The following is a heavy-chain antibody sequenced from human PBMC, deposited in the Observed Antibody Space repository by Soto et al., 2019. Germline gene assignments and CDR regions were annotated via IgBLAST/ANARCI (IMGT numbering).Heavy chain of an antibody. J-gene: IGHJ4*02. CDR2: IYHSGRT. Sequence: QVQLQESGPGLVKPSETLSLTCTVSGGSISNGYYYWSRVRQNPGKGLEWIGHIYHSGRTYYNPSLKSRVTISVDSSKNQFSLNLSSVTAADTAVYYCARWVEVSLDYFDSWGQGTPVTVSS. V-gene: IGHV4-31*03. CDR3: ARWVEVSLDYFDS. CDR1: GGSISNGYYY. D-gene: IGHD2-15*01.